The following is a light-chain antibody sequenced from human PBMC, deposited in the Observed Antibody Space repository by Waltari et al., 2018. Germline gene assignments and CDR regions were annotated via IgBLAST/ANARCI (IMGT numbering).Light chain of an antibody. J-gene: IGKJ2*03. CDR2: DVS. Sequence: DIEMTQSPRILSASVGDTVTISCRASQNVDKYLNWYQQKSGEGPKFLIDDVSNLQSGVPSRFSGSGSGTDFSLTITGLQPEDFATYYCQEAKSSRYSVGQGTKVDVK. V-gene: IGKV1-39*01. CDR3: QEAKSSRYS. CDR1: QNVDKY.